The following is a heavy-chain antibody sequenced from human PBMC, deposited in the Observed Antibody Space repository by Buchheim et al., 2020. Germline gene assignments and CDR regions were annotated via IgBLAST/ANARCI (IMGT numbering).Heavy chain of an antibody. Sequence: QVQLVESGGGVVQPGRSLRLSCAASGFTFSSYGMHWVRQAPGKGLEWVAVIWYDGSNKYYADSVKGRFTISRDNSKNTLYLQMNSLRAEDTAVYYCARDFGAYCGRDCAFDHWGQGTL. CDR3: ARDFGAYCGRDCAFDH. V-gene: IGHV3-33*01. J-gene: IGHJ4*02. CDR1: GFTFSSYG. CDR2: IWYDGSNK. D-gene: IGHD2-21*02.